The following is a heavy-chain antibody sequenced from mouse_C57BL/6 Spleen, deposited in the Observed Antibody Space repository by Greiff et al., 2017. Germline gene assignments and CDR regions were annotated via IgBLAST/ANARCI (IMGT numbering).Heavy chain of an antibody. CDR3: AKTHSNLYAMDY. D-gene: IGHD2-5*01. CDR2: INPSTGGT. Sequence: VQLQQSGPELVKPGASVKISCKASGYSFTGYYMNWVKQSPEKSLEWIGEINPSTGGTTYNQKFKAKATLTVDKTSSTAYMQLKSLTSEDSAVYYCAKTHSNLYAMDYWGQGTSVTVSS. J-gene: IGHJ4*01. CDR1: GYSFTGYY. V-gene: IGHV1-42*01.